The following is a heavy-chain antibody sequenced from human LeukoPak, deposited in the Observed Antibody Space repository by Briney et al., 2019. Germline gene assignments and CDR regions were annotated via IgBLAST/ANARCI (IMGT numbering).Heavy chain of an antibody. D-gene: IGHD1-20*01. CDR3: AKDEEVTGTNLGLILDAFDI. Sequence: PGGSLRLSCTVSGFTFSSNSMSWVRQAPGKGLEWVSFIYSDNTHYSDSVKGRFTISRDNSKNTLYLQMNSLRAEDTAVYFCAKDEEVTGTNLGLILDAFDIWGQGTMVTVSS. CDR2: IYSDNT. CDR1: GFTFSSNS. V-gene: IGHV3-53*01. J-gene: IGHJ3*02.